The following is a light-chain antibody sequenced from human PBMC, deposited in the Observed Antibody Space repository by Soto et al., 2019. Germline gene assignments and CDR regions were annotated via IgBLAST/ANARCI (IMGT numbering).Light chain of an antibody. V-gene: IGLV2-14*01. CDR2: EVS. Sequence: QSVLTLPASVSGSPGQSITISCTGTSSDVGGYNYVSWYQQHQGKAPKLMIYEVSNRPSGVSNRFSGSKSGNTASLTISGIQAEDEADYYCSSYTSSSTLEYVFGTGTKVTVL. CDR3: SSYTSSSTLEYV. J-gene: IGLJ1*01. CDR1: SSDVGGYNY.